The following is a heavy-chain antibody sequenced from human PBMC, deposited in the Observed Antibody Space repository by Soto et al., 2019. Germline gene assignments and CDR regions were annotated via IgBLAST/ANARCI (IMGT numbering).Heavy chain of an antibody. V-gene: IGHV3-48*01. J-gene: IGHJ4*02. CDR1: GFTFSSYS. CDR3: ARDRRIKNYDILTGYLD. D-gene: IGHD3-9*01. CDR2: ISSSSSTI. Sequence: EVQLVESGGGWVQPGGSLRLSCAASGFTFSSYSMNWVRQAPGKGLEWVSYISSSSSTIYYADSVKGRFTISRDNAKNSLYLQMNSLRAEDTAVYYCARDRRIKNYDILTGYLDWGQGTLVTVSS.